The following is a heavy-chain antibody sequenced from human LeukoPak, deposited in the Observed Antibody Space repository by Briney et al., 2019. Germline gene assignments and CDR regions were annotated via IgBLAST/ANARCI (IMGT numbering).Heavy chain of an antibody. V-gene: IGHV4-59*01. CDR3: ARAAISSGSYSFYDY. Sequence: SETLSLTCTVSGGSISSYYWSWIRQPPGKGLEWIGYIYYSGSTNYNPSLKSRVTISVDMSKNQFSLKLSSVTAADTAVYYCARAAISSGSYSFYDYWGQGTLVTVSS. CDR2: IYYSGST. J-gene: IGHJ4*02. D-gene: IGHD1-26*01. CDR1: GGSISSYY.